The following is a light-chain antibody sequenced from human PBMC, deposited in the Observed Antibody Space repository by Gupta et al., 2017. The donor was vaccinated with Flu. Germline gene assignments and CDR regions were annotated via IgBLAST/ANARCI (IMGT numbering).Light chain of an antibody. Sequence: DVVMSTSPLSLAVTLAQATSILCWSTQGLVYSDGNTYLHWFQQRPGQSPRRLIYLVTRRDSGVPDRFSGSGSGTDLTLTISRVEAEDVGVYFCMQGANSPGAFGQGTKLEIK. J-gene: IGKJ1*01. CDR2: LVT. V-gene: IGKV2-30*01. CDR3: MQGANSPGA. CDR1: QGLVYSDGNTY.